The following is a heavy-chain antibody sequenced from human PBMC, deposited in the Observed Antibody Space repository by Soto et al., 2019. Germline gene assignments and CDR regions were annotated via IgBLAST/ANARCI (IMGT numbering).Heavy chain of an antibody. D-gene: IGHD5-12*01. CDR3: AREWLQFYYYYYGMDV. J-gene: IGHJ6*02. V-gene: IGHV1-3*01. CDR1: GYTFTSYA. Sequence: ASVKVSCTASGYTFTSYAMHWVRQAPGQRLEWMGWINAGNGNTKYSQKFQCRVTITRDTSASTAYMELSSLRSEDTAVYYCAREWLQFYYYYYGMDVWGQGTTGTVYS. CDR2: INAGNGNT.